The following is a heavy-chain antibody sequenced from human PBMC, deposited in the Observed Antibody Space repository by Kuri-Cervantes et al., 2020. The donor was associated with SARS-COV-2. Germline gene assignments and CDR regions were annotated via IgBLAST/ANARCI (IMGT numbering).Heavy chain of an antibody. V-gene: IGHV4-59*01. D-gene: IGHD3-9*01. CDR1: GGSISSYY. Sequence: SETLSLTCSVSGGSISSYYWSWIRQPPGKGLEWIGYIYYTGSTNNNPSLKSRGTISLDRSKNQFSLKLSSVTAADTAVYYCARRDILTGYYNSWYFDLWGRGTLVTVSS. J-gene: IGHJ2*01. CDR3: ARRDILTGYYNSWYFDL. CDR2: IYYTGST.